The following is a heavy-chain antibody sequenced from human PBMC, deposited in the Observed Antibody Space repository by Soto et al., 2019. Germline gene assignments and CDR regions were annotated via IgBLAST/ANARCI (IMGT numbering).Heavy chain of an antibody. CDR2: IYASGST. V-gene: IGHV4-39*07. Sequence: SETLSLTCTVSGGSISSSSYYWGWIRQPPGKGLEWIGRIYASGSTISNRSLRSRVALSVDTSKNQFSLNLNSVTAADTAMYYCARSGYSSAWYTAFDSWSQGTLVTVSS. J-gene: IGHJ4*02. D-gene: IGHD6-19*01. CDR3: ARSGYSSAWYTAFDS. CDR1: GGSISSSSYY.